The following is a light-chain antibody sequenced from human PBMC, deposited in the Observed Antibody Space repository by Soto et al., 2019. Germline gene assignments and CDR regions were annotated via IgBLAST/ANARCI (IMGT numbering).Light chain of an antibody. CDR1: QSIGTW. V-gene: IGKV1-5*03. CDR3: QQYNSYSWT. Sequence: MTQSPSTLSVSPGERATLSCRDSQSIGTWLAWYQQKPGKAPKVLLHKASSLESGAPSRFSGSGSGTQFTLTISSLQPGDFATYYCQQYNSYSWTFGQGTKWIS. J-gene: IGKJ1*01. CDR2: KAS.